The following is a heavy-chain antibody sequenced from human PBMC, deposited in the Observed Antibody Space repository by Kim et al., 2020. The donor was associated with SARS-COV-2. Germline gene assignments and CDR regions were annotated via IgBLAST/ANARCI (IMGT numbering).Heavy chain of an antibody. D-gene: IGHD6-19*01. CDR3: ARGRIAVAGTWAFDI. Sequence: GAVKGRFTISREKAKNSLYLQMNSLRAGDTAVYYCARGRIAVAGTWAFDIWGQGTMVTVSS. J-gene: IGHJ3*02. V-gene: IGHV3-13*01.